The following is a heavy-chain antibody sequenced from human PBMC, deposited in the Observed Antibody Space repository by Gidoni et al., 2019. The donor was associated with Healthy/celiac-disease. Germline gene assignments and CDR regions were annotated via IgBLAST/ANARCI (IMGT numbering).Heavy chain of an antibody. CDR3: AAYSSSSNYYYYYGMDV. J-gene: IGHJ6*02. Sequence: QVQLVQSGAEVKKPGASVKVSCKASGYTFTSYGISWVRQAPGQGLEWMGWISAYNGNTNYAQKLQGRVTMTTDTSTSTAYMELRSLRSDDTAVYYCAAYSSSSNYYYYYGMDVWGQGTTVTVSS. D-gene: IGHD6-6*01. CDR2: ISAYNGNT. V-gene: IGHV1-18*01. CDR1: GYTFTSYG.